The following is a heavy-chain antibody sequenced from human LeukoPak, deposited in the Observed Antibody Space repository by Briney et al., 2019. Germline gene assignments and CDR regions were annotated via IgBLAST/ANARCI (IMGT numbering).Heavy chain of an antibody. CDR3: ARDLGGNSFDY. V-gene: IGHV1-2*02. CDR2: INPNSGDT. CDR1: GYTFTDYY. Sequence: ASVKVSCKTSGYTFTDYYMHWVRQAPGQGREWVGWINPNSGDTNYAQKFQGRVTLTRDTSISTAYMELSRLRSEDTAVYYCARDLGGNSFDYWGQGALVTVSS. D-gene: IGHD4-23*01. J-gene: IGHJ4*02.